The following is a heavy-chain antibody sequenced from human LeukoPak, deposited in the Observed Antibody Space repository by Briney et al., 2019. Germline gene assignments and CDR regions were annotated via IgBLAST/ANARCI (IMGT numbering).Heavy chain of an antibody. CDR1: GYTFTDYY. D-gene: IGHD2-2*02. CDR3: ATEPKGYCRSTSCYTGDY. J-gene: IGHJ4*02. Sequence: ASVKVSCKVSGYTFTDYYMHWVQQAPGKGLEWMGLVDPEDGETIYAEKFQGRVTITADTSTDTAYMELSSLRSEDTAVYYCATEPKGYCRSTSCYTGDYWGQGTLVTVSS. CDR2: VDPEDGET. V-gene: IGHV1-69-2*01.